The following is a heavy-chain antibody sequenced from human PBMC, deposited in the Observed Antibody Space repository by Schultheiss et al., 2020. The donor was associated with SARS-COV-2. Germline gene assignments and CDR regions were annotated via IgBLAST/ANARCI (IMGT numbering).Heavy chain of an antibody. CDR3: AKGATDIVVVPAAIRSTYYYYYMDV. Sequence: GGSLRLSCSASGFTFSSYAMHWVRQAPGKGLEYVSAISSNGGSTYYADSVKGRFTISRDNSKNTLYLQMNSLRAEDTAVYYCAKGATDIVVVPAAIRSTYYYYYMDVWGKGTTVTVSS. D-gene: IGHD2-2*02. CDR1: GFTFSSYA. J-gene: IGHJ6*03. CDR2: ISSNGGST. V-gene: IGHV3-64*04.